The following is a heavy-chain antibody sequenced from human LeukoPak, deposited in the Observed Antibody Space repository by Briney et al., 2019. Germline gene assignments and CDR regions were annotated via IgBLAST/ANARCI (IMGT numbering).Heavy chain of an antibody. CDR3: AKDGSGWNFDY. J-gene: IGHJ4*02. D-gene: IGHD6-19*01. Sequence: HPGGSLRLSCAASGFTFSSYGMHWVRHAPGKGLEWVAFIRNDESDKYYADSVKGRFTISRDNSKHTLYLQMNSLRVEDTAVYYCAKDGSGWNFDYWGQGTLVTVSS. CDR2: IRNDESDK. V-gene: IGHV3-30*02. CDR1: GFTFSSYG.